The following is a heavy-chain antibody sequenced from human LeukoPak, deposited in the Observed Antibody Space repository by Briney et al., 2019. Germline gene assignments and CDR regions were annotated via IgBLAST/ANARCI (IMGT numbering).Heavy chain of an antibody. V-gene: IGHV1-69*13. CDR3: ARDPGDHGRVYWYFDL. D-gene: IGHD4-17*01. CDR2: IIPIFGTA. Sequence: ASVKVSCKASGYTFTNYYIHWVRQAPGQGLEWMGGIIPIFGTANYAQKFQGRVTITADESTSTAYMELSSLRSEDTAVYYCARDPGDHGRVYWYFDLWGRGTLVTVSS. CDR1: GYTFTNYY. J-gene: IGHJ2*01.